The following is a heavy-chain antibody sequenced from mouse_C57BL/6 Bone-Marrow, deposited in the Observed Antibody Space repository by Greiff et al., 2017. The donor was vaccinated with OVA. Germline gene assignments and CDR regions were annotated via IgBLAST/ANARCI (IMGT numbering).Heavy chain of an antibody. Sequence: QVQLQQPGAELVKPGASVKLSCKASGYTFTSYWMHWVKQRPGRGLEWIGRIDPNSGGTKYNEKFKSKATLTVDKPSSTAYMPISSLTSEDSAVYDCARAGDGYFAWFAYWGQGTLVTVSA. CDR1: GYTFTSYW. J-gene: IGHJ3*01. CDR2: IDPNSGGT. D-gene: IGHD2-3*01. V-gene: IGHV1-72*01. CDR3: ARAGDGYFAWFAY.